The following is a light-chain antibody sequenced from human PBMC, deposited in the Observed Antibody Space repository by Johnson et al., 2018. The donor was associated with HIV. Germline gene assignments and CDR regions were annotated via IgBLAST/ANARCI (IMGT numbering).Light chain of an antibody. CDR2: KNN. V-gene: IGLV1-51*02. CDR3: GTWDSSRTPGGV. J-gene: IGLJ1*01. Sequence: QSVLTQPPSVSAAPGQKVTISCSGSSANIGNNYVSWYQQLPGTAPKLLIFKNNERPSGIPDRFSGSKSGTSATLGITGLQTGDEADYYCGTWDSSRTPGGVFGTGTKVTVL. CDR1: SANIGNNY.